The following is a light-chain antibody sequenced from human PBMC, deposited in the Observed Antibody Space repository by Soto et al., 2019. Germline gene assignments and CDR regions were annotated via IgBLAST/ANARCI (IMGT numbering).Light chain of an antibody. CDR2: GAS. CDR3: QQRSNWPPFT. CDR1: QSVSDNY. J-gene: IGKJ5*01. Sequence: VLTHAPGSLALGPGEGAGRCCRTSQSVSDNYLAWYQQKPGHAPRLLIYGASNRATGIPDRFSGSGSGTDFTLTISRLEPEDFAVYYCQQRSNWPPFTFGHGTRLEI. V-gene: IGKV3D-20*02.